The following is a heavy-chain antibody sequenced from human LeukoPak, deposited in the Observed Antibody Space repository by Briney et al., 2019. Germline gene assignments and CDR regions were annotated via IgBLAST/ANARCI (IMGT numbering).Heavy chain of an antibody. CDR3: IRGLGGGSDY. CDR2: INSDGSTT. Sequence: GGSLRLSCAASGFSFSGSWMHWVRQAPAKGLVWVSRINSDGSTTTYADSVQGRFTISRDNAKNTLYLQMNSLRAEDTAVYYCIRGLGGGSDYWGLGTLVTVSS. CDR1: GFSFSGSW. V-gene: IGHV3-74*03. J-gene: IGHJ4*02. D-gene: IGHD4-23*01.